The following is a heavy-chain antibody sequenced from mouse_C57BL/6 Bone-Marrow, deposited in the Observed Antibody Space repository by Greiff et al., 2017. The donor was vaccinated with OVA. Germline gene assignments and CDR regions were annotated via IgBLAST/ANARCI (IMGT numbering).Heavy chain of an antibody. CDR2: IDPNSGGT. J-gene: IGHJ3*01. D-gene: IGHD1-1*01. V-gene: IGHV1-72*01. CDR1: GYTFTSYW. CDR3: ARSHYGSSYRWFAY. Sequence: QVQLQQSGAELVKPGASVKLSCKASGYTFTSYWMHWVKQRPGRGLEWIGRIDPNSGGTKYNEKFKSKATLTVDKPSSTAYMQLSSLTSEDSAVYDCARSHYGSSYRWFAYWGQGTLVTVSA.